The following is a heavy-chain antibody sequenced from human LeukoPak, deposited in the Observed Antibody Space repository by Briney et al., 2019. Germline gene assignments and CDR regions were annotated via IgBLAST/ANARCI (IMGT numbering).Heavy chain of an antibody. CDR3: ATLEGVLWFGETIDY. V-gene: IGHV3-30*04. J-gene: IGHJ4*02. D-gene: IGHD3-10*01. CDR2: ISYDGSNK. CDR1: GFTFSSYA. Sequence: PGGSLRLSCAASGFTFSSYAMHWVRQAPGKGLEWVAVISYDGSNKYYADSVKGRFTISRDDSKNTLYLQMNSLRAEDTAVYYCATLEGVLWFGETIDYWGQGTLVTVSS.